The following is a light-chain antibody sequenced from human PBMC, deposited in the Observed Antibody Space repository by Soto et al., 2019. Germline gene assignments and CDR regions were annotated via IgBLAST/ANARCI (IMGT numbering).Light chain of an antibody. CDR1: SSNIGNNF. Sequence: QSVLTQPPSVSAAPGQKVTISCSGSSSNIGNNFVSWYQQFPGTAPKVLIYDNNKRPSGIPDRFSGSKSGTSATLDITGLQTGDDADYYCGAWDSRLSAGGFGGGTKLTVL. V-gene: IGLV1-51*01. CDR3: GAWDSRLSAGG. CDR2: DNN. J-gene: IGLJ3*02.